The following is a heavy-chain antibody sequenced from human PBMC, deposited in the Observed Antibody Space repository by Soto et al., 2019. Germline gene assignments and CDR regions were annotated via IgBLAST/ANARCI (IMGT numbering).Heavy chain of an antibody. J-gene: IGHJ3*02. D-gene: IGHD3-22*01. CDR1: GFSLSPSGVD. CDR3: AHSGYYDSSGYDAFDI. CDR2: IYWDDDK. Sequence: SGPTLVQPTQTLTLTCTFSGFSLSPSGVDVGWIRQPPGKALEWLALIYWDDDKRYSPSLKSRLTITKDTSKNQVVLTMTNMDPVDTATYYCAHSGYYDSSGYDAFDIWGQGTMVTVSS. V-gene: IGHV2-5*02.